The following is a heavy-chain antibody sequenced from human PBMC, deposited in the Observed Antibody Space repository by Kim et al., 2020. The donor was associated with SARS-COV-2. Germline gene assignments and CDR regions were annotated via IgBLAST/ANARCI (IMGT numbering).Heavy chain of an antibody. Sequence: GGSLRRSCAASGFTFSSYAMSWVRQTPVKGLEWVANIKQDGSEKYYVDSVKGRFTISRDNAKNSLHLQMNSLRAEDTAMYYCARSRGVDYWGQGTVVTVSS. D-gene: IGHD2-2*01. J-gene: IGHJ4*02. CDR3: ARSRGVDY. CDR2: IKQDGSEK. CDR1: GFTFSSYA. V-gene: IGHV3-7*01.